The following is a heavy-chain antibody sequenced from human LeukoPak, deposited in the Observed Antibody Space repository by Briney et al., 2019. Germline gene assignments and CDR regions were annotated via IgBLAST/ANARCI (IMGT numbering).Heavy chain of an antibody. V-gene: IGHV3-30*01. J-gene: IGHJ4*02. Sequence: GASLRLSCAASGFTFSSYAMHWVREAPGKGLEWVAVISYDGSNKYYADSVKGRFTISRDNSKNTLYLQMNSLRAEDTAVYYCARVPNSGGFDYWGQGTLVSVSS. CDR1: GFTFSSYA. D-gene: IGHD3-10*01. CDR3: ARVPNSGGFDY. CDR2: ISYDGSNK.